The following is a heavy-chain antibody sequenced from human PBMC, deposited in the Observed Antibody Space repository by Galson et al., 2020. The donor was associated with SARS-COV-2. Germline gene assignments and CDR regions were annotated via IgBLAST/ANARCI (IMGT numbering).Heavy chain of an antibody. J-gene: IGHJ2*01. V-gene: IGHV3-48*04. CDR1: EFTFSTYD. Sequence: GRSLRLSCAASEFTFSTYDINWVRQPPGKGLEWVSYMSTSSSVIYYADSVKGRFTISRDNAKNSLYLQMNSLRLEDTAMYYCTRVGGSGYRYFDLWGRGTLVTVSS. CDR3: TRVGGSGYRYFDL. CDR2: MSTSSSVI. D-gene: IGHD6-19*01.